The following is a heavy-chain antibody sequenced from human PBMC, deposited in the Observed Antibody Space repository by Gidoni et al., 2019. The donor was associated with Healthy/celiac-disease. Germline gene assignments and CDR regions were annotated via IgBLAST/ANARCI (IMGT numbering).Heavy chain of an antibody. CDR3: AKSHMLGGSGSYFPFDL. CDR2: ISGSGGST. CDR1: GFTFSSYA. Sequence: EVQLLESGGGLVQPGGSLRLSCAASGFTFSSYAMRWVRQAPGKGLELVSAISGSGGSTYYADSVKGRFTISRDNSKNTLYLQMNSLRAEDTAVYYCAKSHMLGGSGSYFPFDLWGRGTLVTVSS. J-gene: IGHJ2*01. D-gene: IGHD3-10*01. V-gene: IGHV3-23*01.